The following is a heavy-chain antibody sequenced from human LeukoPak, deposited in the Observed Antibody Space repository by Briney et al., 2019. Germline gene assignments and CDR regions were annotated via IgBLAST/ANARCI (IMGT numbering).Heavy chain of an antibody. Sequence: GGSLRLSCAASGFTFSGYAMSWVRQAPGKGLEWVSAISGSGGSTYYADSVKGRFTISRDNSKNTLYLQMNSLRAEDTAVYYCARVLDVLVPAAILDYWGQGTLVTVSS. J-gene: IGHJ4*02. CDR1: GFTFSGYA. D-gene: IGHD2-2*02. CDR3: ARVLDVLVPAAILDY. CDR2: ISGSGGST. V-gene: IGHV3-23*01.